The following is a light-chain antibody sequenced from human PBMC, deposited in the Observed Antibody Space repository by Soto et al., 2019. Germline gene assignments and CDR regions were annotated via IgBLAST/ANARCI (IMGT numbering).Light chain of an antibody. J-gene: IGKJ5*01. CDR2: DAS. CDR1: QGISSA. V-gene: IGKV1-13*02. CDR3: QQFNSYPIT. Sequence: AIQLTQSPSSLSASVGDRVTITCRASQGISSALAWYQQKPGKAPRLLIYDASSLESGVPSRFSGSGSGTDFTLTISSLQPEDFATYYCQQFNSYPITFGQGTRLEIK.